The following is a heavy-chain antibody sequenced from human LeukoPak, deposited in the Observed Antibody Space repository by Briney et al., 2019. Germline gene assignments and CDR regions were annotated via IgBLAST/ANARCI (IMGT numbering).Heavy chain of an antibody. J-gene: IGHJ6*02. CDR2: ISAYNGNT. Sequence: ASVKVSCKASGYTFTSYGISWVRQAPGQGLEWMGWISAYNGNTNYAQTLQGRVTMTTDTSTSTAYMELRSLRSDDTAVYYCAREALGFWSGPNYYYYGMDVWGQGTTVTVSS. V-gene: IGHV1-18*01. CDR1: GYTFTSYG. D-gene: IGHD3-3*01. CDR3: AREALGFWSGPNYYYYGMDV.